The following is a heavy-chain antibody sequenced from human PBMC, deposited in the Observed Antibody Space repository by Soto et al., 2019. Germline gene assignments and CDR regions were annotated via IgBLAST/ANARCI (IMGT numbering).Heavy chain of an antibody. V-gene: IGHV3-30-3*01. CDR2: ISYDGSNK. Sequence: QVQLVESGGGVVQPGRSLRLSCAASGFTFSSCAMHWVRQAPGKGLEWVALISYDGSNKYYADSVKGRFIISRDNSKNTLYLQMNSLRAEDTAVYYCARDKRDLRFLEWSYYFDYWGQGTLVTVSS. CDR3: ARDKRDLRFLEWSYYFDY. J-gene: IGHJ4*02. D-gene: IGHD3-3*01. CDR1: GFTFSSCA.